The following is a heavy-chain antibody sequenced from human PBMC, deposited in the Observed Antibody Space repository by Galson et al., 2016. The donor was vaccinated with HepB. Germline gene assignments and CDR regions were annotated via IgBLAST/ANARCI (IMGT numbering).Heavy chain of an antibody. V-gene: IGHV1-2*02. CDR3: ALAYTCNAIDD. Sequence: SVKVSCKASGYKFTDYSIHWVRQAPGQGLEWVGWIHPNTGGTHYAQKFQGRVTLTRDTSISTAGMELSRLRSDDTAVYFCALAYTCNAIDDWGQGTLVTVSS. J-gene: IGHJ4*02. CDR2: IHPNTGGT. CDR1: GYKFTDYS. D-gene: IGHD1-20*01.